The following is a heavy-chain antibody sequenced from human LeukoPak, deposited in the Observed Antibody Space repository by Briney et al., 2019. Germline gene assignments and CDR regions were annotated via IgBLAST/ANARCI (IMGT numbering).Heavy chain of an antibody. CDR1: GYTFTGYY. J-gene: IGHJ5*02. CDR3: ARDAGISGYSSGWAPSDP. Sequence: ASVKVSCKASGYTFTGYYMHWVRQAPGQGLEWMGWINPNSGGTNYAQKLQGRVTMTTDTSTSTAYMELRSLRSDDTAVYYCARDAGISGYSSGWAPSDPWGQGTLVTVSS. CDR2: INPNSGGT. D-gene: IGHD6-19*01. V-gene: IGHV1-2*02.